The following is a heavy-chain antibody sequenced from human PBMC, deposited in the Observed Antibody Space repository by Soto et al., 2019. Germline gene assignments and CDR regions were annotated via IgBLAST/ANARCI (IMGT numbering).Heavy chain of an antibody. V-gene: IGHV1-18*01. D-gene: IGHD3-16*01. CDR3: AMVDVYVTPSPQDV. Sequence: QVQLVQSRAEVKNPGASVKVSCKASGYSFTRYVIAWARQAPGQGLEWMGWINTYNGNTNYAQNLQGRVTLTTDTPTSTASMELPSLRSNDTAIYYCAMVDVYVTPSPQDVWGQGTTVIVSS. J-gene: IGHJ6*02. CDR2: INTYNGNT. CDR1: GYSFTRYV.